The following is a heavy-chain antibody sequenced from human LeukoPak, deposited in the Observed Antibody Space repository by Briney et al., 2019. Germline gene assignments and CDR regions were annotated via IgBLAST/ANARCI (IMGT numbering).Heavy chain of an antibody. Sequence: GGSLRLSCAASGFTFSNYGVSWVRQAPGKGLEWISGIRSAVDTTHYADSVKGRFTISRDNSKNTLYLQMNSLRAEDTAVYYCARDIRYYYDSSGYYLSYWGQGTLVTVSS. CDR3: ARDIRYYYDSSGYYLSY. CDR1: GFTFSNYG. V-gene: IGHV3-23*01. J-gene: IGHJ4*02. D-gene: IGHD3-22*01. CDR2: IRSAVDTT.